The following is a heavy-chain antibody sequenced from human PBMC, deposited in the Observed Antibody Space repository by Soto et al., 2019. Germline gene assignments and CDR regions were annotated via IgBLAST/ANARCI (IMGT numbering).Heavy chain of an antibody. D-gene: IGHD5-18*01. J-gene: IGHJ6*02. CDR3: ARDFADTAMVEYYYYYGMDV. CDR2: INAGNGNT. V-gene: IGHV1-3*01. Sequence: ASVKASCKASGDTFTSYAMHWVRQAPEQRLEWMGWINAGNGNTKYSQKFQGRVTITRDTSASTAYMELSSLRSEDTAVYYCARDFADTAMVEYYYYYGMDVWGQGTTVTVSS. CDR1: GDTFTSYA.